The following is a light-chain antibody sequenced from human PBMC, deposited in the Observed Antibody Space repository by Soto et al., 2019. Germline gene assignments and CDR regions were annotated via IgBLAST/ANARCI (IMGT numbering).Light chain of an antibody. Sequence: DIQLTQSPSFLSASVGDRVTITCRASQDISRYLAWYQQKAGKAPKLLIYAASTLQKGVPSRFSGSGSGTEFPLTISSLLPDDFATYYCQQLNTYPLFTFGPGTEVDI. CDR3: QQLNTYPLFT. CDR1: QDISRY. V-gene: IGKV1-9*01. CDR2: AAS. J-gene: IGKJ3*01.